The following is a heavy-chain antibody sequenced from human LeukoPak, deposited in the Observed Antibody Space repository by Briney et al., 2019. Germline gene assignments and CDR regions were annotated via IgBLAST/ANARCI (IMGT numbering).Heavy chain of an antibody. Sequence: SVKVSCKASGGTFSSYAISWVRQAPGQGLEWMGGIIPIFGTAIYAQKFQGRVTITADESTSTAYMELRSLRSDDTAVYYCARVLDYNRPPDYWGQGTLVTVSS. D-gene: IGHD4-11*01. CDR2: IIPIFGTA. J-gene: IGHJ4*02. CDR3: ARVLDYNRPPDY. V-gene: IGHV1-69*13. CDR1: GGTFSSYA.